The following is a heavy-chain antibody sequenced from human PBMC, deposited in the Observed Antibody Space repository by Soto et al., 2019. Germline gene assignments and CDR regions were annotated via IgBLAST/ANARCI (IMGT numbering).Heavy chain of an antibody. J-gene: IGHJ5*02. D-gene: IGHD3-10*01. V-gene: IGHV1-18*04. CDR3: ARASIRGVTSSP. CDR1: GYTFTSYG. Sequence: GASVKVSCKASGYTFTSYGISWVRQAPGQGLEWMGWINGFSSNTHYAENLQGRVTMTTDTVTSTAYMELRSLRSDDTAMYYCARASIRGVTSSPWGQGTLVTVSS. CDR2: INGFSSNT.